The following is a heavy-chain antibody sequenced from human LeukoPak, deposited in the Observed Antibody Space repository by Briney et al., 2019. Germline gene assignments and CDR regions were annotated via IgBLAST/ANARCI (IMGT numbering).Heavy chain of an antibody. CDR3: ARIVVAETFDY. CDR2: IYSGGST. CDR1: GFTVNSNY. J-gene: IGHJ4*02. Sequence: PGGSLRLSCAASGFTVNSNYMSWVRQAPGKGLEWVSVIYSGGSTYYADSVKGRFTISRDNSKNTLYLQMNSLRAEDTAVYYCARIVVAETFDYWGQGTPVTVSS. D-gene: IGHD3-22*01. V-gene: IGHV3-53*01.